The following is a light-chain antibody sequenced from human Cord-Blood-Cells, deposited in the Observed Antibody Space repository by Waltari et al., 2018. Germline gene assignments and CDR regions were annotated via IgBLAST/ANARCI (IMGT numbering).Light chain of an antibody. CDR1: SSDVGGYNY. Sequence: QSALTQPPSASGSPGQSVTISCTGTSSDVGGYNYVSWYQQHPGKAPKLMFYEVSRRPAGGPDRFSGSKSGNTASLTVSGLQAEDEADYYCSSYAGSNNWVFGGGTNLTVL. CDR2: EVS. CDR3: SSYAGSNNWV. J-gene: IGLJ3*02. V-gene: IGLV2-8*01.